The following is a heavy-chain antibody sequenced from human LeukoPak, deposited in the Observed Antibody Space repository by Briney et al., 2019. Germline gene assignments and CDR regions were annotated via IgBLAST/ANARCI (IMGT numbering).Heavy chain of an antibody. CDR3: SRVGSSCWPNDMDS. V-gene: IGHV3-13*04. Sequence: GGSLRLSCAASGFTFSSYDMHWVRQATGKGLEWVSVIGTSGDTYYADSVKGRFTISRENSKNSLYLQMNSLTAGDTAVYFCSRVGSSCWPNDMDSWGQGTLVTVSS. D-gene: IGHD6-19*01. CDR2: IGTSGDT. J-gene: IGHJ4*02. CDR1: GFTFSSYD.